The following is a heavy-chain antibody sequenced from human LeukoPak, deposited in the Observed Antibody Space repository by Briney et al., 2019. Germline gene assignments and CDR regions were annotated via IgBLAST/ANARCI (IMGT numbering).Heavy chain of an antibody. CDR2: IYYSGSA. CDR1: GGSISSYH. CDR3: ARGYAYGPNYYFDY. D-gene: IGHD5-18*01. J-gene: IGHJ4*02. V-gene: IGHV4-59*01. Sequence: PSETLSLTCTVSGGSISSYHWSWVRQPPGKGLEWIGYIYYSGSADYNPSLKSRVTISIDTSKNHFSLRLSSVTAADTASYYCARGYAYGPNYYFDYWGQGTLVTVSS.